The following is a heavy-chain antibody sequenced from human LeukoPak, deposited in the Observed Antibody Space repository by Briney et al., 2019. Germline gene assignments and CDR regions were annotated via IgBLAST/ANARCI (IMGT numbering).Heavy chain of an antibody. D-gene: IGHD3-10*01. V-gene: IGHV3-30*02. CDR3: AKDSAFYYIDV. CDR2: IRYNGNNQ. CDR1: GFTVTSNS. Sequence: GGSLRLSCTVSGFTVTSNSMSWVRQAPGKGLEWVAFIRYNGNNQYYADSVKGRFTISRDNSKNTLYLQMNNLKGDDTAVYYCAKDSAFYYIDVWGKGTTVIISS. J-gene: IGHJ6*03.